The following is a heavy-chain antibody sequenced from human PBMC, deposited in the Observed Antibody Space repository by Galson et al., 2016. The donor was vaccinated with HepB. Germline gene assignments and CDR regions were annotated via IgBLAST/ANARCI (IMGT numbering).Heavy chain of an antibody. CDR3: VRDNSAGYFDL. J-gene: IGHJ2*01. Sequence: SLRLSCAASGFTFSSHDMHWVRQATGKGLEWVSAIGSAGDTYYPGSVKGRFTISRENAKNSLYLQMNSLRAGDTAVYYCVRDNSAGYFDLWGRGTLVTVSS. CDR1: GFTFSSHD. D-gene: IGHD2/OR15-2a*01. CDR2: IGSAGDT. V-gene: IGHV3-13*01.